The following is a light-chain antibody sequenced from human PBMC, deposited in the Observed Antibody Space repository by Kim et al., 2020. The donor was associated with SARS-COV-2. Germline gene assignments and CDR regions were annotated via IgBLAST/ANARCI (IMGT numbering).Light chain of an antibody. V-gene: IGLV2-18*02. CDR1: SSDVGNYNR. J-gene: IGLJ3*02. CDR2: EVS. CDR3: SSYTSSNTWV. Sequence: GQSVTTSCSGTSSDVGNYNRVSWYQQPPGTAPKLMIYEVSNRPSGVPDRFSGSKSGNTASLTISGLQAEDEADYYCSSYTSSNTWVFGGGTQLTVL.